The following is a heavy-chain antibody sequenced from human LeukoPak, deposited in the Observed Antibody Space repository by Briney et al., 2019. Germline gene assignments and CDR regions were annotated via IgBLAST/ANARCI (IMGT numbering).Heavy chain of an antibody. Sequence: QPGGSLRLSCAVSGFTFDDYYAIHWVRQAPGKGLEWVSLISGDGRRTNYTDSVKGRFTISRDNSKNTLYLQMNSLRAEDTAVYYCANEGYYDSSGYFGDYWGQGTLVTVSS. CDR2: ISGDGRRT. CDR1: GFTFDDYYA. CDR3: ANEGYYDSSGYFGDY. V-gene: IGHV3-43*02. J-gene: IGHJ4*02. D-gene: IGHD3-22*01.